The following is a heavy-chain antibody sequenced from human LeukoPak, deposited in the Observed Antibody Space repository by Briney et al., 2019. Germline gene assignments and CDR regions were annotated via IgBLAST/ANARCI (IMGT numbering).Heavy chain of an antibody. J-gene: IGHJ5*02. CDR3: ARGLRFLEWSGGFDP. CDR2: INPNSGGT. V-gene: IGHV1-2*02. D-gene: IGHD3-3*01. CDR1: GYTFTGYY. Sequence: ASVKVSCKASGYTFTGYYMHWVRQAPGQGLEWMGWINPNSGGTNYAQKFQGRVTVTRDTSISTAYMELSRLRSDDTAVYYCARGLRFLEWSGGFDPWGQGTLVTVSS.